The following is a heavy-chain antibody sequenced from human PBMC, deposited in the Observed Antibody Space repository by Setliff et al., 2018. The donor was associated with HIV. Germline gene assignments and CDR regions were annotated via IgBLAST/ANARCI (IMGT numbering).Heavy chain of an antibody. V-gene: IGHV3-33*01. CDR2: IWYDGSNK. CDR1: GFTFGSYA. Sequence: GGSLRLSCAASGFTFGSYAMHWVRQAPGKGLEWVAVIWYDGSNKYYADSVKGRFTISRDNSKNTVHLQMSSLRVEDTAVYYCARDSDFYIDYWGQGTLVTVSS. D-gene: IGHD2-21*01. J-gene: IGHJ4*02. CDR3: ARDSDFYIDY.